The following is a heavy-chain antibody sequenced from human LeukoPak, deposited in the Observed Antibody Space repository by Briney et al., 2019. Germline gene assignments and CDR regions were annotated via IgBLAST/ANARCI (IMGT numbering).Heavy chain of an antibody. CDR2: IILVFGTA. Sequence: SVKVSCKASGGTFSSSAINWVRQAPGQGLKWMGGIILVFGTAKYAQKFQGRVTITADESTSTAYTELSSLRSEDTAVYYCARGEVPPHYFDSWGQGTLVTVSS. CDR1: GGTFSSSA. CDR3: ARGEVPPHYFDS. J-gene: IGHJ4*02. V-gene: IGHV1-69*13.